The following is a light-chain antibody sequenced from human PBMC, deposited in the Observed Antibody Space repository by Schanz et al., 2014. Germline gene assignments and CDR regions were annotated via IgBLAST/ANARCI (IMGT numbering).Light chain of an antibody. CDR1: TSDVGGYDY. CDR3: QSYDNSLSGHYV. CDR2: DVS. J-gene: IGLJ1*01. V-gene: IGLV2-11*01. Sequence: QSALTQPASVSGSPGQSVTISCTGTTSDVGGYDYVSWYQQYPGKAPKLMIYDVSKRPSGVPDRFSGSKSGSSASLAIAGLQTEDEADYYCQSYDNSLSGHYVFGTGTKLTVL.